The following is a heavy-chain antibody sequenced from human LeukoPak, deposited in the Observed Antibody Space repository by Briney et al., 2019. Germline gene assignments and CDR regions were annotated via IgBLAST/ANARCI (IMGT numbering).Heavy chain of an antibody. CDR1: GFTFSSYA. J-gene: IGHJ6*02. Sequence: GGSPRLSCAASGFTFSSYAMSWVRQAPGKGLEWVSAISGSGGSTYYADSVKGRFTISRDNSKNTLYLQMNSLRAEDTAVYYCAIPPLSGTGSSRPLAGMDVWGQGTTVTVSS. V-gene: IGHV3-23*01. CDR2: ISGSGGST. D-gene: IGHD3-10*01. CDR3: AIPPLSGTGSSRPLAGMDV.